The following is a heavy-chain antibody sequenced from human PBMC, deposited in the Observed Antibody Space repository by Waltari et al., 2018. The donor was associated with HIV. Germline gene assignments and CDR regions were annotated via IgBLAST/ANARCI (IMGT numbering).Heavy chain of an antibody. V-gene: IGHV4-59*01. CDR3: ARDIGQTGATGPKAFDI. J-gene: IGHJ3*02. CDR2: IYYSGST. D-gene: IGHD1-26*01. CDR1: GGSISRYY. Sequence: QVQLQESGPGLVKPSETLSLTCTVTGGSISRYYWSWIRQPPGKGLEWIGYIYYSGSTNYNPSLKSRVTISVDTSKNQFSLKLSSVTAADTAVYYCARDIGQTGATGPKAFDIWGQGTMVTVSS.